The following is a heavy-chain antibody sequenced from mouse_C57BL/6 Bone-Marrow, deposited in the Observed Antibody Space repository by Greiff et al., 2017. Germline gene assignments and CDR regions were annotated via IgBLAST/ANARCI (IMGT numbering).Heavy chain of an antibody. CDR2: INPSTGGT. CDR3: ARRDFDY. Sequence: EVMLVESGPELVKPGASVKISCKASGYSFTGYYMHWVKQSSEKSLEWIGEINPSTGGTSYNQKFKGKATLTVDKSSSTAYMQLKSLTSEDSAVYYCARRDFDYWGQGTTLTVSS. J-gene: IGHJ2*01. CDR1: GYSFTGYY. V-gene: IGHV1-43*01.